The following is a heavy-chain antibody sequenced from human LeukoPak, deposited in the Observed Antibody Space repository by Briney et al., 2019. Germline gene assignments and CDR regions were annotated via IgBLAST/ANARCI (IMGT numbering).Heavy chain of an antibody. CDR3: AKDLGRYRNNFFDY. Sequence: GGSLRLSCAASGFTFSSTAMSWVRQAPDKGLEWVSTISGSGGGTYYADSVKGRFTISRDDSKNTLYLQMNSLRADDTAVYYCAKDLGRYRNNFFDYWGQGNLVTVSS. D-gene: IGHD1-26*01. J-gene: IGHJ4*02. CDR1: GFTFSSTA. CDR2: ISGSGGGT. V-gene: IGHV3-23*01.